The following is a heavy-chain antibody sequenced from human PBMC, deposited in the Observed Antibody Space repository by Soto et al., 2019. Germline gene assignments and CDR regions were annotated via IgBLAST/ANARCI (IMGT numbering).Heavy chain of an antibody. J-gene: IGHJ4*02. D-gene: IGHD3-22*01. CDR2: IYWDDDK. V-gene: IGHV2-5*02. CDR3: APLLDRNGYPDY. CDR1: GFSLSTGGVG. Sequence: QITLKESGPTLVKPTQTLTLTCTFSGFSLSTGGVGVGWIRQPPGKALEWLALIYWDDDKRYSPSLKSRLTIPKNTSKNQVVLRMTDMAPVDTATYHCAPLLDRNGYPDYWGQGTLVTVSS.